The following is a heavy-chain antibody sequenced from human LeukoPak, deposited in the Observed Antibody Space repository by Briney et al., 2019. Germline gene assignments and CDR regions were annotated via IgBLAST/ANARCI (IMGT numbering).Heavy chain of an antibody. Sequence: SETLSLTCTVSGGSISSSSFYWGCIRQPPGKGLEWIGNIYYSGSTYYNPSLKSRVTISVDTSKNQFSLKLSSVTAADTAVYYCASDLGRYGVFDYWGQGTLVTVSS. J-gene: IGHJ4*02. V-gene: IGHV4-39*07. D-gene: IGHD5-18*01. CDR1: GGSISSSSFY. CDR2: IYYSGST. CDR3: ASDLGRYGVFDY.